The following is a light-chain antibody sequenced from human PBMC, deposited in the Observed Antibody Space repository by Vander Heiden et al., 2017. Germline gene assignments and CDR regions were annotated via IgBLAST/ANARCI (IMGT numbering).Light chain of an antibody. V-gene: IGLV2-23*02. CDR2: EVT. CDR3: CSYAGSGTVV. J-gene: IGLJ2*01. Sequence: QSGLTQPASVSGSLGQPSTISCTGTSRNIGSYKFVSWYQRHPGTAPILIIFEVTKRPSGVSNRFAGSKSGNTASLTISGLQAEDEADYFCCSYAGSGTVVFGGGTKTTVL. CDR1: SRNIGSYKF.